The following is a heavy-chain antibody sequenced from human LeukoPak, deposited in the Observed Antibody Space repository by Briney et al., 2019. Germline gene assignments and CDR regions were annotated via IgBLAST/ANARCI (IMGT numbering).Heavy chain of an antibody. J-gene: IGHJ4*02. CDR1: GYTFTSYY. Sequence: GASVKDSCKTSGYTFTSYYIHWVRQAPGQGLDYMGWSNPDNGGTHYAQNFRGRVIMPRDTYIHTAYMPLNRLTSDDTDGYYCARSRSGELDYWGRGTLVSVSS. CDR2: SNPDNGGT. D-gene: IGHD1-26*01. V-gene: IGHV1-2*02. CDR3: ARSRSGELDY.